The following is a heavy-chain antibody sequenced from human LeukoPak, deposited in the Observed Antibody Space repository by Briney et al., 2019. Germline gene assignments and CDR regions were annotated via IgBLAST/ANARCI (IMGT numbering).Heavy chain of an antibody. CDR3: AKDRERGELPDY. V-gene: IGHV3-30*18. J-gene: IGHJ4*02. D-gene: IGHD3-10*01. Sequence: GRSLRLSCAASGFTFSSYGMHWVRQAPGKGLEWVAVISYDGSNKYYADSVKGRFTISRDNSKNTLYLQMNSLRAEDTAVYYCAKDRERGELPDYWGQGTLVTVSS. CDR1: GFTFSSYG. CDR2: ISYDGSNK.